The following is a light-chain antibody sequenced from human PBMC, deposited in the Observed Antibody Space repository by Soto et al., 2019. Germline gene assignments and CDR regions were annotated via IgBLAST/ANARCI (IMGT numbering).Light chain of an antibody. J-gene: IGKJ5*01. CDR2: DAS. CDR3: QQRSAWPQIT. Sequence: EIVFTESPAALSLSPGERATLSCRASQSVRSYLAWYQQKPGQAPRLLIYDASNRATGIPARFSGSGSGTDFTLTISSLDPEDFAVYYCQQRSAWPQITFGQGTRLEI. CDR1: QSVRSY. V-gene: IGKV3-11*01.